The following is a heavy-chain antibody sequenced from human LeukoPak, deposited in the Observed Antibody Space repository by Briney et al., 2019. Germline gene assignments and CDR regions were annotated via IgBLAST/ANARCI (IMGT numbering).Heavy chain of an antibody. CDR1: GYTFTGYH. CDR2: FDPEDGET. Sequence: ASVKVSCKASGYTFTGYHMNWVRQAPGKGLEWMGGFDPEDGETIYAQKFQGRVTMTEDTSTDTAYMELSSLRSEDTAVYYCATDRRFLPSYGMDVWGQGTTVTVSS. J-gene: IGHJ6*02. CDR3: ATDRRFLPSYGMDV. D-gene: IGHD3-3*01. V-gene: IGHV1-24*01.